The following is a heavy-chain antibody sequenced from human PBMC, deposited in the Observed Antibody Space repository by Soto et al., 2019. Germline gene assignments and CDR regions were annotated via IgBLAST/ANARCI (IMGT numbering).Heavy chain of an antibody. CDR2: ISGRSSRYT. J-gene: IGHJ4*02. CDR3: TRGPPGGSYFHPTA. Sequence: PGGSLRLSCAASGFTFSDYYMSWVRQAPGKGLEWVSYISGRSSRYTNYADSVRGRFTISRDNAQNSLYLQMNSLRVEDTAVYYCTRGPPGGSYFHPTAWGQGTLVTVSS. D-gene: IGHD1-26*01. V-gene: IGHV3-11*06. CDR1: GFTFSDYY.